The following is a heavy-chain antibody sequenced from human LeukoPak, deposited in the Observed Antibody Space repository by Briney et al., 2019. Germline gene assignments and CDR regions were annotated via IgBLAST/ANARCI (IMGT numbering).Heavy chain of an antibody. CDR2: IWHDGSNS. CDR3: VRGEYSSSWHSEYFQY. Sequence: GGSLTLSCAASGFSFSNFAMHWVRQAPGKGLEWVAIIWHDGSNSYYADSVKGRFTISRDNSKNTLSLQMNSLRVEDTAVYYCVRGEYSSSWHSEYFQYWGQGTLVTVSS. V-gene: IGHV3-33*01. CDR1: GFSFSNFA. J-gene: IGHJ1*01. D-gene: IGHD6-13*01.